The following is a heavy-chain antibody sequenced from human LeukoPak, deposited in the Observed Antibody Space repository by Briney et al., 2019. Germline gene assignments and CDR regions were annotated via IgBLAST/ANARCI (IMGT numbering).Heavy chain of an antibody. CDR1: GGSISSYY. CDR2: IYHSGST. CDR3: ARTYYSNFDY. V-gene: IGHV4-59*12. J-gene: IGHJ4*02. D-gene: IGHD4-11*01. Sequence: SETLSLTCTVSGGSISSYYWSWIRQPPGKGLEWIGYIYHSGSTYYNPSLKSRVTISVDRSKNQFSLKLSSVTAADTAVYYCARTYYSNFDYWGQGTLVTVSS.